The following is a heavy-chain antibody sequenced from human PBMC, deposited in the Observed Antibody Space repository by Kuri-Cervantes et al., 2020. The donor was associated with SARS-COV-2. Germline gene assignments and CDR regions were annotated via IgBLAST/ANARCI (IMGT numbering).Heavy chain of an antibody. CDR3: IAYPHGWVTGGGF. D-gene: IGHD6-19*01. CDR2: IYYSGST. Sequence: SETLSLTCTVSGGSISSSSYYWGWIRQPPGKGLEWIGSIYYSGSTYYNPSLKSLVTISVYTSKNQFSLKLSSVTAADMAVYYCIAYPHGWVTGGGFWGQGTLVTVSS. CDR1: GGSISSSSYY. V-gene: IGHV4-39*03. J-gene: IGHJ4*02.